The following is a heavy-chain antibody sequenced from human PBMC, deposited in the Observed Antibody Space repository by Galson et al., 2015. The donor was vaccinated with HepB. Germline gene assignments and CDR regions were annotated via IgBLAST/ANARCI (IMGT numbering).Heavy chain of an antibody. CDR2: IWPEEHNK. V-gene: IGHV3-33*01. Sequence: SLRLSCAASGFTLSNCDMHWVRQAPGKGLERVAFIWPEEHNKYYADSVRGRFTISKDDAKNTLYLQMNSLTVDDTAVYYCVRDPRYTGYAFDYWGQGALVTVSS. CDR3: VRDPRYTGYAFDY. D-gene: IGHD5-12*01. J-gene: IGHJ4*02. CDR1: GFTLSNCD.